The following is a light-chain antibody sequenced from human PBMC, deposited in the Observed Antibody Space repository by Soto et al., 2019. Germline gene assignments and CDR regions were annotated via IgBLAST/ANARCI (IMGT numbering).Light chain of an antibody. CDR1: QSIISY. CDR2: AAS. Sequence: DIQMTQSPSSLSASIVYSVTITCRASQSIISYLNEYQQTPGKAPKLPIYAASSLQSGVPSRFSGSGSGIDFTLTISNLQPEDFATYYCQQSDSTPTFGQGTKVDI. CDR3: QQSDSTPT. V-gene: IGKV1-39*01. J-gene: IGKJ2*01.